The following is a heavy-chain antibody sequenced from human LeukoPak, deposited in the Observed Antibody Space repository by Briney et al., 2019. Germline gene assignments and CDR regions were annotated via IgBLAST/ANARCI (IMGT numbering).Heavy chain of an antibody. CDR1: GGSISSSSYY. J-gene: IGHJ4*02. CDR3: ARRKAPPDIVATITGEYSYGFDY. Sequence: PSETLSLTCTVSGGSISSSSYYWGWIRQPPGKGLEWIGSIYYSGSTYYNPSLKSRVTISVDTSKNQFSLKLSSVTAADTAVYYCARRKAPPDIVATITGEYSYGFDYWGQGTLVTVSS. CDR2: IYYSGST. V-gene: IGHV4-39*01. D-gene: IGHD5-12*01.